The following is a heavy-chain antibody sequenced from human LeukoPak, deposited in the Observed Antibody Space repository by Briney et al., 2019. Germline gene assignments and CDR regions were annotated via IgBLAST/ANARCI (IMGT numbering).Heavy chain of an antibody. V-gene: IGHV3-23*01. CDR3: AKDLDIVATITGN. CDR1: GFTFSSYA. Sequence: GGSLRLSCAASGFTFSSYAMSWVRQAPGKGLEWVSGVSGSGGSTYYADSVKGRFTISRDNSKNTLYLQMNSLRAEDTAVYYCAKDLDIVATITGNWGQGTLVTASS. J-gene: IGHJ1*01. CDR2: VSGSGGST. D-gene: IGHD5-12*01.